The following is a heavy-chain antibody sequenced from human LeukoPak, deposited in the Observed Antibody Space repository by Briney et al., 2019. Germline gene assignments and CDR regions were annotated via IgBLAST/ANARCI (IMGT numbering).Heavy chain of an antibody. J-gene: IGHJ3*02. Sequence: PGGSLRLSCAASGFTVRSNYMSWVRQAPGKGLVWVSVIYSGGSTYYAGSVKGRFTISRDNSKNTLYLQMNSLRAEDTAVYYCARGGYDAFDIWGQGTMVTVSS. CDR1: GFTVRSNY. D-gene: IGHD3-16*01. CDR3: ARGGYDAFDI. CDR2: IYSGGST. V-gene: IGHV3-53*01.